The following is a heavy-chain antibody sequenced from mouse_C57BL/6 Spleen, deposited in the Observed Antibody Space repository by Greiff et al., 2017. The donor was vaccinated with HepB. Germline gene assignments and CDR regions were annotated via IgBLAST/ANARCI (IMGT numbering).Heavy chain of an antibody. CDR1: GYAFSSYW. CDR2: IYPGDGDT. CDR3: ASGYYGSSRYYAMDY. Sequence: QVQLKQSGAELVKPGASVKISCKASGYAFSSYWMNWVKQRPGKGLEWIGQIYPGDGDTNYNGKFKGKATLTADKSSSTAYMQLSSLTSEDSAVYCGASGYYGSSRYYAMDYWGQGTSVTVSS. D-gene: IGHD1-1*01. J-gene: IGHJ4*01. V-gene: IGHV1-80*01.